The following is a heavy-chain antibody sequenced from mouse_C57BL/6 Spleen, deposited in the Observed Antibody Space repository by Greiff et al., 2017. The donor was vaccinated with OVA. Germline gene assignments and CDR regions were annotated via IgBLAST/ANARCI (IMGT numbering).Heavy chain of an antibody. Sequence: VQLQQSGPELVKPGASVKISCKASGYAFSSSWMNWVKQRPGKGLEWIGRIYPGDGDTNYNGKFKGKATLTTDKSSSTAYMQLSSLTSEDSAVYFCARMEYDWYFDVWGTGTTVTVSS. D-gene: IGHD5-1*01. J-gene: IGHJ1*03. V-gene: IGHV1-82*01. CDR2: IYPGDGDT. CDR3: ARMEYDWYFDV. CDR1: GYAFSSSW.